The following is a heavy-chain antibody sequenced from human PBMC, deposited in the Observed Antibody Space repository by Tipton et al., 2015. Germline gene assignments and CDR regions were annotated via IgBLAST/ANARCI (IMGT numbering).Heavy chain of an antibody. V-gene: IGHV4-38-2*01. CDR3: ACQDYDSLTRDYQTVDY. CDR1: AYSISSDYY. J-gene: IGHJ4*02. CDR2: ISHSGNT. Sequence: LRLSCAVSAYSISSDYYWGWIRQPPGKGLEWIGSISHSGNTYYNPSLKSRVTMSRDTSKNHFSLKLTSVTAADTAVYYCACQDYDSLTRDYQTVDYWGQGTLVTDSS. D-gene: IGHD3-9*01.